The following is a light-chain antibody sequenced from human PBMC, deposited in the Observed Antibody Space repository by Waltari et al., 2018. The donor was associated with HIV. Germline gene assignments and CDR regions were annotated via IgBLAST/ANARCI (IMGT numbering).Light chain of an antibody. Sequence: QSALTPPASVSGSPGQSITISCTGTTSDVGGYNYVSWYQQHPGKAPKLMIYEVSNRPSGVSNRFSGSKSGSTASLTISGLQAEDEADYYCSSYTRSTVYVFGTGTKVTVL. CDR2: EVS. CDR1: TSDVGGYNY. V-gene: IGLV2-14*01. J-gene: IGLJ1*01. CDR3: SSYTRSTVYV.